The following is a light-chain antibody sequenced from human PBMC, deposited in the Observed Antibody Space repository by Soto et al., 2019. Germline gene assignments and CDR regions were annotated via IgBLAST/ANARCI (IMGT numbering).Light chain of an antibody. CDR1: LGIRDY. V-gene: IGKV1-9*01. Sequence: DIQLTQSPSFLSASVGDRVTITCRASLGIRDYLAWYQQKPGQVPRLLIYSASTLQSGVPSRFSGGGSGTEFTLTISSLQPEDFASYYCQQLDRYPFTFGGGTKVDIK. CDR2: SAS. J-gene: IGKJ4*01. CDR3: QQLDRYPFT.